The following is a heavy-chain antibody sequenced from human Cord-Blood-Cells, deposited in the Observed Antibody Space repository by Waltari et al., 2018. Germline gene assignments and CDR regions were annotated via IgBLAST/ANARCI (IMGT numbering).Heavy chain of an antibody. V-gene: IGHV3-33*01. CDR3: ARARITDYGDYYFDY. J-gene: IGHJ4*02. Sequence: QVQLVESGGGVVQPGRSLRLSCAASGFTFSSYGMHWVRQAPGKGREWVAVIWYDGSNKYYADSVKDRFTISRDNSKNTLYLQMNSLRAEDTAVYYCARARITDYGDYYFDYWGQGTLVTVSS. D-gene: IGHD4-17*01. CDR1: GFTFSSYG. CDR2: IWYDGSNK.